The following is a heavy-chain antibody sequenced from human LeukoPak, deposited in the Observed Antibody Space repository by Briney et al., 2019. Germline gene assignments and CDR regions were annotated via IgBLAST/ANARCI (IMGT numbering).Heavy chain of an antibody. Sequence: GGSLRLSCAAFGFTFSSYAMSWVRQAPGKGLEWVSAISGSGGSTYYADSVKGRFTISRDNSKNTLCLQMNSLRAEDTAVYYCAKDHSYGYTEYYFDYWGQGTLVTVSS. D-gene: IGHD5-18*01. CDR2: ISGSGGST. V-gene: IGHV3-23*01. J-gene: IGHJ4*02. CDR3: AKDHSYGYTEYYFDY. CDR1: GFTFSSYA.